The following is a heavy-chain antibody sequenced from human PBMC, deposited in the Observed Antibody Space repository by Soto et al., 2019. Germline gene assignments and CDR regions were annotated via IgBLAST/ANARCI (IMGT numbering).Heavy chain of an antibody. CDR3: AFVYGDGYHHDY. V-gene: IGHV1-69*02. Sequence: QVQLVQSGAEVKKPGSSVKVSCKASGGTFSSYTISWVRQAPGQGLEWMGRIIPILGIANYAQKFQGRVTITADKSTSTAYMELSSLRSEDTAVYYCAFVYGDGYHHDYWGQGTLVTVSS. CDR1: GGTFSSYT. D-gene: IGHD5-12*01. CDR2: IIPILGIA. J-gene: IGHJ4*02.